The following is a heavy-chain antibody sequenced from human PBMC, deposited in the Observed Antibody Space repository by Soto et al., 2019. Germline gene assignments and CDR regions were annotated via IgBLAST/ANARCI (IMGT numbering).Heavy chain of an antibody. CDR2: IGTADDT. CDR1: GSTFSSYD. D-gene: IGHD1-20*01. J-gene: IGHJ3*01. CDR3: AKERITAATWDALDV. V-gene: IGHV3-13*01. Sequence: EVQLVESGGGLVQPRGSLRLSCAASGSTFSSYDMHWVRQVTGKGLEWVSAIGTADDTYYAGSVKGRFTISREDAKNSLYLQMNSLRAEDTAVYYCAKERITAATWDALDVWGQGTMVTVSS.